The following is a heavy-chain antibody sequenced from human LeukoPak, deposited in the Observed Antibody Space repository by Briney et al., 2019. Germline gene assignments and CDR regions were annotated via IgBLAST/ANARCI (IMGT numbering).Heavy chain of an antibody. CDR2: IKSKTDGGTT. CDR1: GFTFSNAW. CDR3: TTDSYYYDSGGYSEPDY. D-gene: IGHD3-22*01. J-gene: IGHJ4*02. V-gene: IGHV3-15*07. Sequence: GGSLRLSCAASGFTFSNAWMNWVRQAPGKGLEWVGRIKSKTDGGTTDYAAPVKGRFTISRDDSKNTLYLQMNSLKTEDTAVYYCTTDSYYYDSGGYSEPDYWGQGTLVTVSS.